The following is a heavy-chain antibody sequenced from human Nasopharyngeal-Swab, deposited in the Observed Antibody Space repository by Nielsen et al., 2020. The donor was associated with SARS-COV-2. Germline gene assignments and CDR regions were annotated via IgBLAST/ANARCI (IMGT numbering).Heavy chain of an antibody. J-gene: IGHJ4*02. V-gene: IGHV3-9*01. Sequence: GGSLRLSCAASGFTFDDYAMHWVRQAPGKGLEWVSSINWNSGSIGYADSVKGRFTISRDNAKNSVYLQMNSLRAEDTALYYCAKARIAEAGSLVGLDYWGQGTLVTVSS. D-gene: IGHD6-19*01. CDR3: AKARIAEAGSLVGLDY. CDR2: INWNSGSI. CDR1: GFTFDDYA.